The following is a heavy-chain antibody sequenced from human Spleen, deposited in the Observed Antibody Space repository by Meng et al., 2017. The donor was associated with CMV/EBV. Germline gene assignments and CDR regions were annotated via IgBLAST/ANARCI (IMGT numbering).Heavy chain of an antibody. V-gene: IGHV1-18*01. CDR3: ARQLDPALAVAGMYYFDY. CDR2: ISAYNGNT. J-gene: IGHJ4*02. D-gene: IGHD6-19*01. CDR1: GYTFTSYG. Sequence: ASVKVSCKASGYTFTSYGISWVRQAPGQGLEWMGWISAYNGNTNYAQKLQGRVTMTTDTSTSTAYMELRSLRSDDTALYYCARQLDPALAVAGMYYFDYWGQGTLVTVSS.